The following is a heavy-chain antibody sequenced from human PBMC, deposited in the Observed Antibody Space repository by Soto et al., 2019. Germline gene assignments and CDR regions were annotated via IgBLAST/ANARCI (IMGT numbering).Heavy chain of an antibody. D-gene: IGHD3-16*02. CDR2: ISSSGSTI. J-gene: IGHJ4*02. Sequence: VQLVESGGGLVKPGGSLRLSCAASGFTFSDYYMSWIRQAPGKGLEWVSYISSSGSTIYYADSVKGRFTISRDNAKNSLYLHMNSLRAEDTAVYYCARVRYDYVWGSYRLGYFDYWGQGTLVTVSS. CDR3: ARVRYDYVWGSYRLGYFDY. V-gene: IGHV3-11*01. CDR1: GFTFSDYY.